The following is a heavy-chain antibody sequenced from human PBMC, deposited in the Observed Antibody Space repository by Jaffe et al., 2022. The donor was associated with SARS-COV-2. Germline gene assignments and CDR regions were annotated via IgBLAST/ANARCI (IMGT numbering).Heavy chain of an antibody. J-gene: IGHJ4*02. Sequence: QVQLVQSGAEVKKPGASVKVSCKASGYTFTSYAMHWVRQAPGQRLEWMGWINAGNGNTKYSQKFQGRVTITRDTSASTAYMELSSLRSEDTAVYYCARDEKYCSGGSCYRPTPSNYWGQGTLVTVSS. V-gene: IGHV1-3*01. CDR1: GYTFTSYA. D-gene: IGHD2-15*01. CDR2: INAGNGNT. CDR3: ARDEKYCSGGSCYRPTPSNY.